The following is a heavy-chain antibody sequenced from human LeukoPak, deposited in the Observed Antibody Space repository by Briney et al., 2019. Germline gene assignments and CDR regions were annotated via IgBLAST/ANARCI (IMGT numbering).Heavy chain of an antibody. Sequence: GGSLRLSCAASGFTFSNYWMSWVRQAPGKGLEWVANIKQDASENYYADSVKGRFTISTDHTKNSLYLQLNSLRAEDTSVYYCARVITMVRGALDYWGQGTLVTVSS. CDR1: GFTFSNYW. V-gene: IGHV3-7*04. D-gene: IGHD3-10*01. CDR2: IKQDASEN. J-gene: IGHJ4*02. CDR3: ARVITMVRGALDY.